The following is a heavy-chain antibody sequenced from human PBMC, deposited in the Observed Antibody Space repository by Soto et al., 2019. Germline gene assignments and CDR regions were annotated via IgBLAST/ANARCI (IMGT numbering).Heavy chain of an antibody. Sequence: SETLSLTCAVYGGSFSGYHWSWIRQPPGKGLEWIGEINHSGSTSYNPSLKSRVTISVDTSKNQFSLKVTSVTAADTAAYYCARGSGRGNGWGTYFYYGMDVWGQGTTVTVSS. D-gene: IGHD6-19*01. J-gene: IGHJ6*02. CDR1: GGSFSGYH. V-gene: IGHV4-34*01. CDR3: ARGSGRGNGWGTYFYYGMDV. CDR2: INHSGST.